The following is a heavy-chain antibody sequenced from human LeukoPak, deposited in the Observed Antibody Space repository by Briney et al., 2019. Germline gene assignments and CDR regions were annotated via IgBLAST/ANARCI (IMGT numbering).Heavy chain of an antibody. D-gene: IGHD3-22*01. CDR1: GGSISSSNYY. CDR2: IYYSGST. J-gene: IGHJ4*02. Sequence: SETLSLTCTVSGGSISSSNYYWGWIRQPPGKGLEWIGSIYYSGSTYYNPSLKSRVTISVDMSKNQFSLKLSSVTAADTAVYYCAGLETYYYDSSGPYWGQGTLVTVSS. CDR3: AGLETYYYDSSGPY. V-gene: IGHV4-39*01.